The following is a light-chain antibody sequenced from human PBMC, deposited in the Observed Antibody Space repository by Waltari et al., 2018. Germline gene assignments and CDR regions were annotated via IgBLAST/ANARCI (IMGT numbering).Light chain of an antibody. CDR2: GAS. J-gene: IGKJ1*01. V-gene: IGKV1-39*01. CDR1: QDIGSF. Sequence: DIQMTQSPPFLSASVGDSITITCRASQDIGSFLNWYQHRPPKAPKLLIYGASSLQRGVSSRFSGGGSGTEFTLTISSLQPDDFATYYCQESFSSPWTFGPGTQVDI. CDR3: QESFSSPWT.